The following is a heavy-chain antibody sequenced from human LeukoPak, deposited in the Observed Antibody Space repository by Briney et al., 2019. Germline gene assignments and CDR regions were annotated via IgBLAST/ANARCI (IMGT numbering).Heavy chain of an antibody. J-gene: IGHJ5*02. D-gene: IGHD3-22*01. CDR3: AKDISVYDTSGYYYDH. CDR2: ISGSGANT. CDR1: GGSISSSDYY. V-gene: IGHV3-23*01. Sequence: ETLSLNCTVSGGSISSSDYYWSWIRQPPGKGLEWVSAISGSGANTSYAGSVKGRFTISRDISKNTLYLQMNSLTVEDTAMYYCAKDISVYDTSGYYYDHWGQGTLVTVSS.